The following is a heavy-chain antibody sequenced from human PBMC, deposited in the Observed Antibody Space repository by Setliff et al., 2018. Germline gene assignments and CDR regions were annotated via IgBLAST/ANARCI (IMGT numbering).Heavy chain of an antibody. CDR3: ATLSFYYYYMDV. CDR1: GYVFTSYG. Sequence: KVSCKASGYVFTSYGISWVRQAPGQGLEWMGWIRVHNGDTKFAQRFQGRITMTADTSTKTAFMELTSLRSDDTAVYYCATLSFYYYYMDVWGKGTSVTVSS. CDR2: IRVHNGDT. D-gene: IGHD3-10*01. J-gene: IGHJ6*03. V-gene: IGHV1-18*01.